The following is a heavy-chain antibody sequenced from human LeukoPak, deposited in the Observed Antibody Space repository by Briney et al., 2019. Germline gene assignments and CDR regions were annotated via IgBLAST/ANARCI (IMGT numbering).Heavy chain of an antibody. CDR3: TRDEDYYDSSGPDV. D-gene: IGHD3-22*01. J-gene: IGHJ6*04. V-gene: IGHV3-53*01. CDR2: IYSDDRT. CDR1: GFTFSTYS. Sequence: PGGSLRLSCAASGFTFSTYSMNWVRQAPGKGLEWVSVIYSDDRTYYADSVKGRFTISRDNSKNTLYLQMNSLRAEDTAVYYCTRDEDYYDSSGPDVWGKGTTVTVSS.